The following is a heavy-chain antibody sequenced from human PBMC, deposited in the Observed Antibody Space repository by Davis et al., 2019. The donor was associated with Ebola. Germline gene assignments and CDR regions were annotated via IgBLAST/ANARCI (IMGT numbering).Heavy chain of an antibody. CDR2: FGTSGDT. Sequence: GESLKILCSAPGIDFRTYVLSRVRQAPGKGLAWVSPFGTSGDTYYADSVKGRFTMSRDNSRNTLSLQMNGLRVEDTAIYYCAKDTTNLWFDIWGQGRMVTVAS. J-gene: IGHJ3*02. D-gene: IGHD1-26*01. V-gene: IGHV3-23*01. CDR3: AKDTTNLWFDI. CDR1: GIDFRTYV.